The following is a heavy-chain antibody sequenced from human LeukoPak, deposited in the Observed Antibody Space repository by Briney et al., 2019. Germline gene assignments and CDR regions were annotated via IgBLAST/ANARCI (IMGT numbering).Heavy chain of an antibody. D-gene: IGHD5/OR15-5a*01. V-gene: IGHV4-4*07. CDR1: GGSISSYY. Sequence: SETLSFTCSVSGGSISSYYWSWIRQPAGKGLEWIGRIYSSGSTNYNPSLKSRVTMSVDTSKNQFSLKLTSVTAADTAVYYCARYSVSTYSYYYMDLWGKGTTVTVSS. J-gene: IGHJ6*03. CDR2: IYSSGST. CDR3: ARYSVSTYSYYYMDL.